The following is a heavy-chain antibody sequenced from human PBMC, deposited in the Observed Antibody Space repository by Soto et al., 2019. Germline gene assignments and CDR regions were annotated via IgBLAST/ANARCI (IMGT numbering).Heavy chain of an antibody. CDR1: GFSLITIGLG. V-gene: IGHV2-5*01. CDR2: IYWNDDK. D-gene: IGHD3-10*01. Sequence: SGPTLVNATKTLTLTCTFAGFSLITIGLGVGWIRQPPGKALEWLALIYWNDDKRYSPSLKSRLTITKDTSKNQVVLTMTNMDPVDTATYYCAHRGHVLLWFGESKSYFDYWGQATLVTGS. CDR3: AHRGHVLLWFGESKSYFDY. J-gene: IGHJ4*02.